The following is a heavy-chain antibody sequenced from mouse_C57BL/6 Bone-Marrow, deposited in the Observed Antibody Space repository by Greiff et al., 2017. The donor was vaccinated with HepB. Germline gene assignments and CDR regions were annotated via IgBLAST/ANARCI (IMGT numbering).Heavy chain of an antibody. V-gene: IGHV7-3*01. Sequence: EVQRVESGGGLVQPGGSLSLSCAASGFTFTDYYMSWVRQPPGKALEWLGFIRNKANGYTTEYSASVKGRFTISRDNSQSILYLQMNALRAEDSATYYCARGAKGYAMDYWGQGTSVTVSS. CDR3: ARGAKGYAMDY. J-gene: IGHJ4*01. CDR1: GFTFTDYY. CDR2: IRNKANGYTT.